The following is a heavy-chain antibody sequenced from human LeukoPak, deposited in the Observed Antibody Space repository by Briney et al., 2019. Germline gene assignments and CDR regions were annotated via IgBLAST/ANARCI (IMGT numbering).Heavy chain of an antibody. CDR2: IGSSGSPT. V-gene: IGHV3-48*02. Sequence: GGSLRLSCAASGFAFSSYNMDWVRQAPGKGLEWISYIGSSGSPTHYADSVRGRFTISRDNAKNSLYLQMNSLRDDDTALYYCARRPYSDTSGRLSDVWGQGTTVTVSS. CDR1: GFAFSSYN. J-gene: IGHJ6*02. D-gene: IGHD3-22*01. CDR3: ARRPYSDTSGRLSDV.